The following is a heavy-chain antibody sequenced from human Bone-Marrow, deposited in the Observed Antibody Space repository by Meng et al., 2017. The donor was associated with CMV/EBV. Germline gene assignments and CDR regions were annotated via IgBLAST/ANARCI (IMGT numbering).Heavy chain of an antibody. CDR3: AKGVVATTAGYYYYGMDV. D-gene: IGHD2-15*01. J-gene: IGHJ6*02. V-gene: IGHV3-23*01. CDR1: EFTFSNFA. CDR2: ITASGGST. Sequence: LSLTCAASEFTFSNFAMSWVRLAPGRGLAWVSAITASGGSTYYADSVKGRFTISRANSKDTLYLHMNSLRAEDTAVYYCAKGVVATTAGYYYYGMDVWGQGTTVTVSS.